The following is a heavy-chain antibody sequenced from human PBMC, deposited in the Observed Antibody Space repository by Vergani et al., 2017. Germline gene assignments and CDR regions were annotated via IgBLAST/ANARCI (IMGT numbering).Heavy chain of an antibody. V-gene: IGHV1-24*01. CDR2: FDPEDGET. CDR1: GYIITELS. CDR3: ATGYSNYDYYYYMDV. Sequence: QVQLVQSGAEVKKPGASVKVSCKVSGYIITELSMHWVRQAPGKGLEWMGGFDPEDGETIYAQKFQGRVTMTEDTSTDTAYMELSSMRSEDTAVYYCATGYSNYDYYYYMDVWGKGTTVTVSS. D-gene: IGHD4-11*01. J-gene: IGHJ6*03.